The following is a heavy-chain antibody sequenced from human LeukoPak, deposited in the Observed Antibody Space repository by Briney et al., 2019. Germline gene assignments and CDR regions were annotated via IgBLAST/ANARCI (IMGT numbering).Heavy chain of an antibody. V-gene: IGHV4-34*01. CDR1: GGSFSGYY. CDR2: INHSGST. Sequence: SETLSLTCAVYGGSFSGYYWSWIRQPPGKGLEWIGEINHSGSTNYNPSLKSRVTISVDTSKNQFSLKLSSVTAADTAVYYCARGRGDRTVVTLVDYWGQGALVTVSS. J-gene: IGHJ4*02. D-gene: IGHD4-23*01. CDR3: ARGRGDRTVVTLVDY.